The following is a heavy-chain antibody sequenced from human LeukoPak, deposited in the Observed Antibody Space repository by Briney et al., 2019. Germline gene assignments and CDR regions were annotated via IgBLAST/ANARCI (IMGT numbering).Heavy chain of an antibody. CDR1: GGSISSYY. D-gene: IGHD3-10*01. CDR3: ARDGGSGVRDGFDI. V-gene: IGHV4-4*07. CDR2: IYTSGNT. Sequence: PSETLSLTCTVSGGSISSYYWSWIRQPAGKGLEWIGRIYTSGNTNYNPSLRSRVTMSVDTSKKQFSLRLGSVTAADTAVYYCARDGGSGVRDGFDIWGQGTMVTVSS. J-gene: IGHJ3*02.